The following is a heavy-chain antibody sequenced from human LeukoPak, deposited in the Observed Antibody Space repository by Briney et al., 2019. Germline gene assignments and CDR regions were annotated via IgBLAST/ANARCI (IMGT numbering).Heavy chain of an antibody. Sequence: PSETLSLTCAVYGGSFSGYYWSWIRQPPGKGLEWIGEINHSGSTNYNPSLKSRVTISVDTSKNQFSLKLSFVTAADTAVYYCARAAYYYDSSGHRRSTFFDYWGQGTLVTVSS. V-gene: IGHV4-34*01. J-gene: IGHJ4*02. CDR3: ARAAYYYDSSGHRRSTFFDY. D-gene: IGHD3-22*01. CDR1: GGSFSGYY. CDR2: INHSGST.